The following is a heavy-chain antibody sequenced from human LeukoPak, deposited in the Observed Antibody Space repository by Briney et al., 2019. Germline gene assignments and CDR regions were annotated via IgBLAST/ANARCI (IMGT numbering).Heavy chain of an antibody. CDR2: ISSSGDST. CDR3: ASSYGSNKNPFEY. Sequence: GGSLRLSCAASGFTFSSYAMHWVCQAPGKGLEYVSAISSSGDSTYYANSVRGRFTISRDNSKNTLYLQMGSLRAEDTAVYYCASSYGSNKNPFEYWGQGTLVTVSS. D-gene: IGHD4-23*01. J-gene: IGHJ4*02. CDR1: GFTFSSYA. V-gene: IGHV3-64*01.